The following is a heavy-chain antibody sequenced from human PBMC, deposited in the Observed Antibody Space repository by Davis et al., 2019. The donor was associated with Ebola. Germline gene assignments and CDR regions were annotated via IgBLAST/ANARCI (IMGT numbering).Heavy chain of an antibody. D-gene: IGHD6-6*01. J-gene: IGHJ4*02. V-gene: IGHV4-59*11. CDR1: DASISGHY. CDR3: ARHHKYSTSPFDS. CDR2: ISGSGRT. Sequence: PSETLSLTCTVSDASISGHYWNWFRQPPGKGLEWIGFISGSGRTSYNPSLKSRVTISADASKNQFSLNLSSVTAADTAVYYCARHHKYSTSPFDSWGQGTLVTVSS.